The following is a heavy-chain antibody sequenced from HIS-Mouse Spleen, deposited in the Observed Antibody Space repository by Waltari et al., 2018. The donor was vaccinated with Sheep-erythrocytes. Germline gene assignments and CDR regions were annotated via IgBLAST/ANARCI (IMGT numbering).Heavy chain of an antibody. CDR3: ARDRPPAAGTGGAFDI. Sequence: KKPGSSVKVSCKASGGTFSSYAISWVRQAPGQGLEWMGRIIPILGIANYAQKFQGRVTITAEKSTSTAYMELSSLRSEDTAVYYCARDRPPAAGTGGAFDIWGQGTMVTVSS. CDR1: GGTFSSYA. V-gene: IGHV1-69*04. D-gene: IGHD6-13*01. J-gene: IGHJ3*02. CDR2: IIPILGIA.